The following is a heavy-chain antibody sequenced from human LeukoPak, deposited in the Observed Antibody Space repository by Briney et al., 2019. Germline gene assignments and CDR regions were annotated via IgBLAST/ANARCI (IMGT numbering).Heavy chain of an antibody. CDR3: ARPYYYDSRIDP. CDR2: MYYSGST. V-gene: IGHV4-30-4*01. J-gene: IGHJ5*02. Sequence: SETLALTCTVSGGSISRGDYYWSWIRQPPGKGLEWIAYMYYSGSTYYNPSLKSRVTMSADTSKNQLSLKLSSVTAADTAVYYCARPYYYDSRIDPWGQGILVTVSS. CDR1: GGSISRGDYY. D-gene: IGHD3-22*01.